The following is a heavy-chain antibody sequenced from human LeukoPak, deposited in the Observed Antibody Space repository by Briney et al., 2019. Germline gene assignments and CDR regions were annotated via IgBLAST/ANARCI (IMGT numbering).Heavy chain of an antibody. V-gene: IGHV3-23*01. Sequence: GGSLRLSCAASGFTFSTYWMSWVRQAPGKGLEWVSAISGSGGSTYYADSVKGRFTISRDNSKNTLYLQMNSLRAEDTAVYYCAKDRVAARWYFQHWGQGTLVTVSS. D-gene: IGHD6-6*01. J-gene: IGHJ1*01. CDR2: ISGSGGST. CDR3: AKDRVAARWYFQH. CDR1: GFTFSTYW.